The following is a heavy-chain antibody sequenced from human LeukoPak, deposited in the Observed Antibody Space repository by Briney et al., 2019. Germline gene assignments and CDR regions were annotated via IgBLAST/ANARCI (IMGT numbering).Heavy chain of an antibody. CDR2: ITGSGGSA. J-gene: IGHJ6*02. Sequence: PGGSLRLSCAASGFTFSSYAMGWVRQAPGEGLEWISAITGSGGSAYYADSVKGRFTISRDNSKNTLYLQMNSLRAEDTAVYYCAKELWFGDSLPNYSYYYGMDVWGQGTTVTVSS. CDR1: GFTFSSYA. CDR3: AKELWFGDSLPNYSYYYGMDV. D-gene: IGHD3-10*01. V-gene: IGHV3-23*01.